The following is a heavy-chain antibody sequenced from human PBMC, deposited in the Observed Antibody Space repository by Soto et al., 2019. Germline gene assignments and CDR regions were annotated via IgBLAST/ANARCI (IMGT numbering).Heavy chain of an antibody. CDR2: ISSSSSYI. CDR3: ARAGSSGLEGRY. Sequence: GSLRLSCAASGFTFSSYSMNWVRQAPGKGLEWVSSISSSSSYIYYADSVKGRFTISRDNAKNSLYLQMNSLRAEDTAVYYCARAGSSGLEGRYWCQGTLVTVSS. J-gene: IGHJ4*02. D-gene: IGHD6-19*01. CDR1: GFTFSSYS. V-gene: IGHV3-21*01.